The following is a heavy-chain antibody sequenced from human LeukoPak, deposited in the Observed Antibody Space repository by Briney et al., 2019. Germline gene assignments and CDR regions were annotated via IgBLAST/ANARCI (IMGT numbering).Heavy chain of an antibody. V-gene: IGHV4-59*12. CDR3: AGGGYPGKFDY. Sequence: SETLSLTCTVSGGSISSYYWSWIRQPPGKGLEWIGYIYYSGSTNSNPSLKSRVTMSVDTSQNQFSLKLISVTAADSAVYYCAGGGYPGKFDYWGQGTLVTVSS. J-gene: IGHJ4*02. D-gene: IGHD3-10*01. CDR1: GGSISSYY. CDR2: IYYSGST.